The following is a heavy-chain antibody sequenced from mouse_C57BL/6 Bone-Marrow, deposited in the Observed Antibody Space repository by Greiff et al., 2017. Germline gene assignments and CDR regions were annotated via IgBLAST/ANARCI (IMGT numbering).Heavy chain of an antibody. V-gene: IGHV1-5*01. CDR2: IYPGNSDT. Sequence: VQLQQSGTVLARPGASVEMSCKTSGYTFTSYWMHWVKQRPGQGLEWIGAIYPGNSDTSYNQKFKGKAKLTAVTSASTAYMELSSLTNEDSVVYYCTRDYYGSSPFAYWGQGTLVTVSA. CDR3: TRDYYGSSPFAY. D-gene: IGHD1-1*01. J-gene: IGHJ3*01. CDR1: GYTFTSYW.